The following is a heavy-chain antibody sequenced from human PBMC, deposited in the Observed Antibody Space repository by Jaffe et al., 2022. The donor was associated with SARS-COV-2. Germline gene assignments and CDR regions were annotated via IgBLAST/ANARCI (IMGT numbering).Heavy chain of an antibody. D-gene: IGHD6-19*01. CDR3: ARDLWVPYSSGWPLGYYGMDV. J-gene: IGHJ6*02. CDR2: ISSSGSTI. V-gene: IGHV3-11*01. Sequence: QVQLVESGGGLVKPGGSLRLSCAASGFTFSDYYMSWIRQAPGKGLEWVSYISSSGSTIYYADSVKGRFTISRDNAKNSLYLQMNSLRAEDTAVYYCARDLWVPYSSGWPLGYYGMDVWGQGTTVTVSS. CDR1: GFTFSDYY.